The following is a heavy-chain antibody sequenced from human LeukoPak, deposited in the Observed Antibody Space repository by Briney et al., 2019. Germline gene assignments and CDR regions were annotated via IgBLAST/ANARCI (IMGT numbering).Heavy chain of an antibody. Sequence: SETLSLTCTVSGGSISPYYWSWIRQSPGKGLEWIGYIDPGGSASYNPSLKSRVTIFVDTSKNLFSLILTSVSASDTAIYYCARDHWLFSSKTWYYYGMDVWGQGTTVTVSS. CDR3: ARDHWLFSSKTWYYYGMDV. CDR1: GGSISPYY. D-gene: IGHD3-9*01. J-gene: IGHJ6*02. V-gene: IGHV4-59*01. CDR2: IDPGGSA.